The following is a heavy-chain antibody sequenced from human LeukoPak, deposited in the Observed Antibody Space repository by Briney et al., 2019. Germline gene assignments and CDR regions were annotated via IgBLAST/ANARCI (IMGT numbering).Heavy chain of an antibody. Sequence: GASVKVSCKASGGTFSSYAISWVRQAPGQGLEWMGGIIPIFGIANYAQKFQGRVTITADKSTSTAYMELSSLRSEDTGVYYCARGPEGYYYYYYMDVWGKGTTVTVSS. CDR1: GGTFSSYA. CDR2: IIPIFGIA. V-gene: IGHV1-69*10. CDR3: ARGPEGYYYYYYMDV. J-gene: IGHJ6*03.